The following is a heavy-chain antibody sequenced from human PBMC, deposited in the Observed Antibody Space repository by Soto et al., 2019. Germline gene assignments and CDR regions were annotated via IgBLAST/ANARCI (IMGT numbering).Heavy chain of an antibody. CDR2: IIPIFGTA. V-gene: IGHV1-69*01. CDR3: AKVRDSSPMGYYYGMDV. J-gene: IGHJ6*02. CDR1: RVAFSKFI. Sequence: QAQLEQSGGEVKTPGSSVKVSCKASRVAFSKFIVTWVRQAPGLGLEWVGGIIPIFGTANYAQKFQGRVTITADESTSTSNMEGNNLRSEDTAEYYCAKVRDSSPMGYYYGMDVWGQGTTVTVSS. D-gene: IGHD3-22*01.